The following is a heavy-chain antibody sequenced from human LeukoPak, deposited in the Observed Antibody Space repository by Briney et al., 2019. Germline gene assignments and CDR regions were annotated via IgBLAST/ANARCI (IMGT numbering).Heavy chain of an antibody. CDR2: ISGSGGST. CDR1: GFTFSSYG. D-gene: IGHD2-2*01. CDR3: AKVAYCGSTSCPISNFDY. V-gene: IGHV3-23*01. J-gene: IGHJ4*02. Sequence: GGSLRLSCAASGFTFSSYGMSWARQAPGKGLEWVSAISGSGGSTYYADSVKGRFTISRDNSKNTLYLQMNSLRAEDTAVYYCAKVAYCGSTSCPISNFDYWGQGTLVTVSS.